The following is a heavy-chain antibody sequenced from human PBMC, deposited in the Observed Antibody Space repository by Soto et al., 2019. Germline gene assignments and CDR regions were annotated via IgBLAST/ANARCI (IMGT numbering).Heavy chain of an antibody. CDR1: KGSISNYY. V-gene: IGHV4-59*08. CDR2: VHHSWCS. Sequence: QVQLQESGPGLVKPTETLSLSCTFSKGSISNYYGNWIRQPLGKGMEWIGYVHHSWCSFYNPSLQSRVAISLDMSKSQVSLKLTSVTATDTDVYYCARQGFGALHGLVDVWGQGITVTVSS. D-gene: IGHD3-10*01. J-gene: IGHJ6*02. CDR3: ARQGFGALHGLVDV.